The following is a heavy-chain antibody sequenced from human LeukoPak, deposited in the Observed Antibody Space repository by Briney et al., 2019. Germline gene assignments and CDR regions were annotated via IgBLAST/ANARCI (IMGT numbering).Heavy chain of an antibody. CDR1: GGSISSSSYY. V-gene: IGHV4-39*01. D-gene: IGHD4-11*01. CDR2: IYYSGST. J-gene: IGHJ1*01. Sequence: PSETLSLTCTVSGGSISSSSYYWGWIRQPPGKGLEWIGSIYYSGSTYYNPSLKSRVTISVDTSKNQFSLKLSSVTAADTAVYYCAMPHDYSDYGAEYFQHWGQGTLVTVSS. CDR3: AMPHDYSDYGAEYFQH.